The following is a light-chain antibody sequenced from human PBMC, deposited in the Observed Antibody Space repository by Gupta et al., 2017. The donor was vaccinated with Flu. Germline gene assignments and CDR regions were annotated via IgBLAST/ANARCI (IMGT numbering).Light chain of an antibody. V-gene: IGLV1-40*01. J-gene: IGLJ3*02. Sequence: VIIFCCAGSSTIGGNYGVHWYQHLPGTDPKLLIYNKVNRPSGVPDRFSASKSGTSASLAITGLQAEDEADYYCQSYDSSLNSRVFGDGTKLTVL. CDR3: QSYDSSLNSRV. CDR1: SSTIGGNYG. CDR2: NKV.